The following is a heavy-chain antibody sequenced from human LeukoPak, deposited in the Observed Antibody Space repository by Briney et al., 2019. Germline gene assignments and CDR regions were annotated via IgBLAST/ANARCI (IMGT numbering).Heavy chain of an antibody. J-gene: IGHJ4*02. CDR3: ARDDDTRGYSYGFDY. D-gene: IGHD5-18*01. CDR2: IYYSGST. CDR1: GGSISSGGYY. Sequence: SETLSLTCTVSGGSISSGGYYWSWIRQHPGKGLEWIGYIYYSGSTYYNPSLKSRVTISVDTSKNQFSLKLSSVTAADTAVYYRARDDDTRGYSYGFDYWGQGTLVTVSS. V-gene: IGHV4-31*03.